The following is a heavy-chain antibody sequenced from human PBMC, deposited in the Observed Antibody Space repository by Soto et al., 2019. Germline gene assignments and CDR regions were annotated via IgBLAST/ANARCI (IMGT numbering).Heavy chain of an antibody. V-gene: IGHV1-18*01. CDR2: ISGYNGNT. CDR1: GYTFSNYG. CDR3: SRFIMVGGWFDPNYYHGMDV. J-gene: IGHJ6*02. Sequence: QVQLVQSGAEVKKPGASVTVSCKTSGYTFSNYGINWVRQAPGQGLEWMGWISGYNGNTNYAQTVQGRVTMTTDTSTGTVYMELRSRKSVDTAIYYCSRFIMVGGWFDPNYYHGMDVWGQGTTVTVSS. D-gene: IGHD6-19*01.